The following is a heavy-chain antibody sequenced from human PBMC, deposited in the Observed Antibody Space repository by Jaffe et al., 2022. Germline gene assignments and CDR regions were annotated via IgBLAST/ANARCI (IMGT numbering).Heavy chain of an antibody. Sequence: EVQLVESGGGLVQPGGSLRLSCAASGFTVSSNYMSWVRQAPGKGLEWVSVIYSGGSTYYADSVKGRFTISRDNSKNTLYLQMNSLRAEDTAVYYCARWGDYYDSSGGYDDYWGQGTLVTVSS. CDR3: ARWGDYYDSSGGYDDY. D-gene: IGHD3-22*01. J-gene: IGHJ4*02. CDR1: GFTVSSNY. CDR2: IYSGGST. V-gene: IGHV3-66*02.